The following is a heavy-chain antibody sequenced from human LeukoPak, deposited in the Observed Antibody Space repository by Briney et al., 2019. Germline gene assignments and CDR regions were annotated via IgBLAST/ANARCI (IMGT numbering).Heavy chain of an antibody. CDR1: GGTFSSYA. D-gene: IGHD5-18*01. Sequence: GSSVKVSCKASGGTFSSYAISWVRQAPGQGLEWMGGIIPIFGTANYAQKFQGRVTITADESTNTAYMELSTLRSEDTAVYYCARESDVDTAMFVYYFDYWGQGTLVTVSS. CDR2: IIPIFGTA. V-gene: IGHV1-69*01. J-gene: IGHJ4*02. CDR3: ARESDVDTAMFVYYFDY.